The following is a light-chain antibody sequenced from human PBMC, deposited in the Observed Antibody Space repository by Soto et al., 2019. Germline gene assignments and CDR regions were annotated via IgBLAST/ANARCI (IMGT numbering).Light chain of an antibody. Sequence: DRVMTQSPDSLAVSLGERATVKCRTSENVLYSTNNKNYLAWYQQKPGQPPKLLIYWAYTRESGVPDRFSGSGSGTDFTLTISSLQAEDVAVYYCQQYYSTPFTFGPGTKVDIK. CDR1: ENVLYSTNNKNY. CDR2: WAY. J-gene: IGKJ3*01. V-gene: IGKV4-1*01. CDR3: QQYYSTPFT.